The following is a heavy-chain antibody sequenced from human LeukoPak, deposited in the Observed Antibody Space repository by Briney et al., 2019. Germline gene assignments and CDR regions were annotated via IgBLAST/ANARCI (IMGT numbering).Heavy chain of an antibody. CDR2: IYYSRST. D-gene: IGHD1-26*01. CDR3: ARGLSGD. Sequence: NGLECIVYIYYSRSTNYNPSLKSRVTISVDTSKNQFSLKLSSVTAADTAVYYCARGLSGDWGQGTLVTVSS. J-gene: IGHJ4*02. V-gene: IGHV4-59*01.